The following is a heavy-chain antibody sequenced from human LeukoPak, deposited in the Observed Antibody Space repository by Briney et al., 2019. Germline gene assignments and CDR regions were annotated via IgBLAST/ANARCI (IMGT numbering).Heavy chain of an antibody. Sequence: PSETLSLTCTVSGDSISSYYWSWIRQPPGTGLEWIGYIHYSGNTNYNPSLRSRVSISVDTSNNQFSLQLSSVTAADTAVYYCARPGWVGATGAFHIWGQGTLVTVSS. CDR2: IHYSGNT. V-gene: IGHV4-59*01. J-gene: IGHJ3*02. D-gene: IGHD1-26*01. CDR1: GDSISSYY. CDR3: ARPGWVGATGAFHI.